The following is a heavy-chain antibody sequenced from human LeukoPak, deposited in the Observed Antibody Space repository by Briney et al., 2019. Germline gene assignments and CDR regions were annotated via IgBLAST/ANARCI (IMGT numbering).Heavy chain of an antibody. V-gene: IGHV3-53*01. CDR2: IYGDGST. Sequence: GGSLRLSCAASGFSVSNYYINWVRQALGKGLEWVSVIYGDGSTQYVDSVRARFITSRDNSNNMVYLQMNSLRVDDTAMYYCARATLDNWGQGTLVTVSS. CDR3: ARATLDN. CDR1: GFSVSNYY. J-gene: IGHJ4*02.